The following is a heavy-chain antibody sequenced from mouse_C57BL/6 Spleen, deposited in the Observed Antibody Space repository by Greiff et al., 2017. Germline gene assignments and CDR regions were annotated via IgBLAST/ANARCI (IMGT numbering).Heavy chain of an antibody. CDR3: AWGGYNDPGAMDY. V-gene: IGHV1-26*01. Sequence: EVKLQQSGPELVKPGASVKISCKASGYTFTDYYMNWVKQSPGKSLEWIGDINPNNGGTSYNQKFKGKATLTVDKSSSTAYMELSRLTSEDSAIYYCAWGGYNDPGAMDYWGQGTSVTVSS. CDR2: INPNNGGT. J-gene: IGHJ4*01. CDR1: GYTFTDYY. D-gene: IGHD2-2*01.